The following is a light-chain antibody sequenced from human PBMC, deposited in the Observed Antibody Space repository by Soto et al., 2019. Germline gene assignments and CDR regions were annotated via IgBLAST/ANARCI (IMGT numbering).Light chain of an antibody. CDR3: QQYGESPWT. CDR2: GAS. Sequence: EIVLTQSPGTLSLSPGERATLSCRASQSVGSTYLAWYQQKPGQAFRLLIYGASSRAAGIPDKFSGSGSGTDFTLTISRLEPEDFAVYYCQQYGESPWTFGQGTKVGIK. J-gene: IGKJ1*01. CDR1: QSVGSTY. V-gene: IGKV3-20*01.